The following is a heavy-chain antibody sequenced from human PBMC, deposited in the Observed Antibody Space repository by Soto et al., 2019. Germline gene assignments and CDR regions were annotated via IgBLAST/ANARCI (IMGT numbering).Heavy chain of an antibody. Sequence: QVQLVQSGAEVKKPGSSVKVSCKASGGTFSSYAISWVRQAPEQGLEWMGGIIPIFGTANYAQKFQGRVTITADESTSTAYMELSSLRSEDTAVYYCARDTDTAMATGDYYYGMDVWGQGTTVTVSS. J-gene: IGHJ6*02. CDR2: IIPIFGTA. V-gene: IGHV1-69*12. CDR1: GGTFSSYA. CDR3: ARDTDTAMATGDYYYGMDV. D-gene: IGHD5-18*01.